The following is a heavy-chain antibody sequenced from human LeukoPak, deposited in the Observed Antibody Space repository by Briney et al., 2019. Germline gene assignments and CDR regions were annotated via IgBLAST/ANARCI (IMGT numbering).Heavy chain of an antibody. CDR1: GFTFSSYA. J-gene: IGHJ3*02. Sequence: GGSLRLSCAASGFTFSSYAMNWVRQAPGKGLEWVSAISGSGGSTYYADSVKGRFTISRDNSKNTLYLQMSSLRAEDTAVYYCATRLLVRAMAFDIWGQGTMVTVPS. CDR3: ATRLLVRAMAFDI. V-gene: IGHV3-23*01. D-gene: IGHD2-15*01. CDR2: ISGSGGST.